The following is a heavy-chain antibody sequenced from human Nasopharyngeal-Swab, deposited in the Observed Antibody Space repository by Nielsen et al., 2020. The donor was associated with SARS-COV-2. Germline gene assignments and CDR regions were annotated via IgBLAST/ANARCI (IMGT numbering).Heavy chain of an antibody. D-gene: IGHD1-1*01. CDR3: ARSTDGSGAYNWRYFDH. J-gene: IGHJ4*02. V-gene: IGHV4-39*01. CDR2: ISYSGST. Sequence: SETLSLTCTVSGGSIRSSSYYWGWIRQPPGKGLEWLGSISYSGSTYNNPSLTSRVSISVDTSKNEFSLKLTSVTAADTAMFYCARSTDGSGAYNWRYFDHWGRGTLVTVSS. CDR1: GGSIRSSSYY.